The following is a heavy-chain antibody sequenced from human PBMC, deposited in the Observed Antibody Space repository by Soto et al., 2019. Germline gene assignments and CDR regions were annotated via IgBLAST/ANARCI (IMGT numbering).Heavy chain of an antibody. CDR1: GFTFTRYS. Sequence: GGSLRLSCAASGFTFTRYSMNWVRQAPGKGLEWVSSISSTTNYIYYADSMKGRFTVSRDNAKNSVYLDMNSLSAEDPAVYYCARESEDLTSNFDYWGQGTLVTVSS. J-gene: IGHJ4*02. V-gene: IGHV3-21*01. CDR3: ARESEDLTSNFDY. CDR2: ISSTTNYI.